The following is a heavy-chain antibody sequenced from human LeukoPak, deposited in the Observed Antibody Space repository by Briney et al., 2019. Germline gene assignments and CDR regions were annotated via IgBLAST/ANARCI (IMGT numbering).Heavy chain of an antibody. CDR3: AKVFYGSGSYYPYNWFDP. CDR1: GFTFSSYG. V-gene: IGHV3-30*02. D-gene: IGHD3-10*01. Sequence: GESLRLSCAASGFTFSSYGMHWVRQAPGKGLEWVAFIRYDGSNKYYADSVKGRFTISRDNSKNTLYLQMNSLRAEDTAVYYCAKVFYGSGSYYPYNWFDPWGQGTLVTVSS. J-gene: IGHJ5*02. CDR2: IRYDGSNK.